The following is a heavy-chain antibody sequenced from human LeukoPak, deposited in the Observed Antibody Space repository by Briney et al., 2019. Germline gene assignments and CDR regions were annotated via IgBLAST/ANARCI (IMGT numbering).Heavy chain of an antibody. CDR3: ARDDSGSFDY. V-gene: IGHV4-38-2*02. CDR1: GYSISSGYY. CDR2: IYHSGST. J-gene: IGHJ4*02. D-gene: IGHD3-10*01. Sequence: SETLPLTCDVSGYSISSGYYWGWIRQPPGKGLEWIGSIYHSGSTYYKPSLKSRVTISVDTSKNQFSLKLSSVTAADTALYYCARDDSGSFDYWGQGTLVIVSS.